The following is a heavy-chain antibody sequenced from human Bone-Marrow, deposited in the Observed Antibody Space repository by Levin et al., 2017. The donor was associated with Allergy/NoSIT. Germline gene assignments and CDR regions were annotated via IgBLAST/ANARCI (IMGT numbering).Heavy chain of an antibody. CDR2: ISSSSSYT. CDR3: ASQGVAVAVDY. D-gene: IGHD6-19*01. CDR1: GFTFSDYY. V-gene: IGHV3-11*03. J-gene: IGHJ4*02. Sequence: GESLKISCAASGFTFSDYYMSWIRQAPGKGLEWVSYISSSSSYTNYADSVKGRFTISRDNAKNSLYLQMNSLRAEDTAVYYCASQGVAVAVDYWGQGTLVTVSS.